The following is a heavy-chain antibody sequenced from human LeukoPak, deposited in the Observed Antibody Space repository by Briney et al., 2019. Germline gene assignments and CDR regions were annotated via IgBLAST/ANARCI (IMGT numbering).Heavy chain of an antibody. V-gene: IGHV3-48*02. Sequence: GGSLRLSCAASGFTFSSYSMNWVRQAPGKGLEWVSYISSSSSTIYYADSVKGRFTISRDNAKNSLYLQMNSLRDEDTAVYYCARGCLIVGSSWYRRDYYYGMDVWGQGTTVTVSS. D-gene: IGHD6-13*01. CDR3: ARGCLIVGSSWYRRDYYYGMDV. CDR2: ISSSSSTI. J-gene: IGHJ6*02. CDR1: GFTFSSYS.